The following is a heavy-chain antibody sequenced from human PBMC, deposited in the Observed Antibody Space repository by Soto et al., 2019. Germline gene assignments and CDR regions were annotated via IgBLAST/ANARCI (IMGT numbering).Heavy chain of an antibody. V-gene: IGHV3-13*01. D-gene: IGHD6-19*01. CDR1: GFTFSSYD. CDR3: ERGGPVAGTADAFDI. CDR2: IGTAGDT. J-gene: IGHJ3*02. Sequence: EVQLVESGGGLVQPGGSLRLSCAASGFTFSSYDMHWVRQATGKGLEWVSAIGTAGDTYYPGSVKGRFTISRENAKNSLYLQMNSLSAGDTAVYYCERGGPVAGTADAFDIWGPGTMVTVSS.